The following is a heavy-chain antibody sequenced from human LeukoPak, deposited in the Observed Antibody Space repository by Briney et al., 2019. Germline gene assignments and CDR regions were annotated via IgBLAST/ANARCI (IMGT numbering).Heavy chain of an antibody. D-gene: IGHD3-3*01. J-gene: IGHJ6*02. CDR3: ARDITPVYYDFWSGYSDYYYGMDV. V-gene: IGHV1-2*02. CDR1: GYTFTGYY. Sequence: ASVKVSCKASGYTFTGYYMHWVRQAPGQGLEWMGWINPNSGGTNYAQKFQGRVTMTRDTSISTAYTELSRLRSDDTAVYYCARDITPVYYDFWSGYSDYYYGMDVWGQGTTVTVSS. CDR2: INPNSGGT.